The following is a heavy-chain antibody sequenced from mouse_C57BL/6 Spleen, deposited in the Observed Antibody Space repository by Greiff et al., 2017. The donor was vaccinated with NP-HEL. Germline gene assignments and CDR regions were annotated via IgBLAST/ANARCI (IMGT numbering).Heavy chain of an antibody. Sequence: VHLVESGAELARPGASVKLSCKASGYTFTSYGISWVKQRTGQGLEWIGEIYPRSGNTYYNEKFKGKATLTAVKSSSTAYMELRSLTSEDSAVYFCARGGTYDGYVYAMDYWGQGTSVTVSS. CDR2: IYPRSGNT. CDR3: ARGGTYDGYVYAMDY. D-gene: IGHD2-3*01. J-gene: IGHJ4*01. V-gene: IGHV1-81*01. CDR1: GYTFTSYG.